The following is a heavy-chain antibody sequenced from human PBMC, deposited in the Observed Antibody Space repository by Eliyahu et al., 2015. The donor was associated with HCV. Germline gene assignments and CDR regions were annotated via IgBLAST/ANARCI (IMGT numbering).Heavy chain of an antibody. Sequence: QVQLVQSGAEVKLPASSVKVXCXXSGGXXXNYAISXVRQVPGQGLEWMGGIIPILGITNYAQKFQGRVMITADESTSTAYMEVSSLRSEDTAVYYCARGGYWSGYYSWFDPWGQGTLVTVSS. J-gene: IGHJ5*02. CDR1: GGXXXNYA. CDR2: IIPILGIT. D-gene: IGHD3-3*01. V-gene: IGHV1-69*01. CDR3: ARGGYWSGYYSWFDP.